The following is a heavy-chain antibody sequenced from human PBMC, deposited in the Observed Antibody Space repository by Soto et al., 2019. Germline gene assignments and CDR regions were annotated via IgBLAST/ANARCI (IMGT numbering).Heavy chain of an antibody. V-gene: IGHV4-59*01. CDR2: SYYSGST. D-gene: IGHD5-12*01. Sequence: QVQLQESGPGLVKPSETLSLTCTVSGGSISSYYWSWIRQPPGKGLEWIGYSYYSGSTDYNPSLKSRVTISVDTSKNQFSLKLSSVTAADTAVYYCARVPGLRGGYYYGMDVWGQGTTVTVSS. CDR3: ARVPGLRGGYYYGMDV. J-gene: IGHJ6*02. CDR1: GGSISSYY.